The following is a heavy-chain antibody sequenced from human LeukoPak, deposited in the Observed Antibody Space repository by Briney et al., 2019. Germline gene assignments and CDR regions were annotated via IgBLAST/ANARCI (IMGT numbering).Heavy chain of an antibody. D-gene: IGHD3-3*01. CDR3: ARDFLVEGASLVNKGIDY. J-gene: IGHJ4*02. V-gene: IGHV1-3*01. CDR1: GYTFTNYA. CDR2: INAGNGNT. Sequence: ASVKVSCKASGYTFTNYAIHWVRQAPGQRLEWMGWINAGNGNTNYAQKLQGRVTMTTDTSTSTAYMELRSLRSDDTAVYYCARDFLVEGASLVNKGIDYWGQGTLVTVSS.